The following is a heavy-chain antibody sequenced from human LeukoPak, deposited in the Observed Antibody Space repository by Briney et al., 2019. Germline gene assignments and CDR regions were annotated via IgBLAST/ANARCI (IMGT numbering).Heavy chain of an antibody. CDR3: GSLATPGLYFDY. J-gene: IGHJ4*02. CDR2: IHHSGST. V-gene: IGHV4-31*03. CDR1: GGSIRSDIYY. D-gene: IGHD6-6*01. Sequence: SQTLSLTCTVSGGSIRSDIYYWSWIRQHPGKGLEWIGYIHHSGSTFYNPSLKSRITISMDTSKYQFSLRLRSVTAADTAVYYCGSLATPGLYFDYWGLGTLVTVSS.